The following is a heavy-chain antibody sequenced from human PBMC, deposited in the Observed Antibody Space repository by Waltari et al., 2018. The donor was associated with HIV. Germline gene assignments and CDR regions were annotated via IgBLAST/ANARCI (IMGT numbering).Heavy chain of an antibody. CDR3: ARGRKGYLGIEDFDF. CDR1: GVSINIGGSY. J-gene: IGHJ4*02. CDR2: IYNNGNT. Sequence: QVQLQESGPGLLRPSQTLSLTCAVSGVSINIGGSYWSWVRQHPGTGLEWIGHIYNNGNTYYNPSLQSRVTISLDTSQHQFSLKLNSLTAADTAVYYCARGRKGYLGIEDFDFWGPGTLVTVSS. D-gene: IGHD2-15*01. V-gene: IGHV4-31*11.